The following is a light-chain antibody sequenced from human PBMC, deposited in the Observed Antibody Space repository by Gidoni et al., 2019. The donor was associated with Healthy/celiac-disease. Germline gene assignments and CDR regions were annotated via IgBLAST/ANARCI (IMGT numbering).Light chain of an antibody. J-gene: IGLJ2*01. CDR2: QHS. CDR1: KLGDKY. Sequence: SYELTQPPSVSVSPGQTASIPCSGDKLGDKYACWYQEKPGQSPVLVIYQHSKRPSGIPERFSGSNSGNTATLTITGTQAMDEAVYYCHAWDSSTALFGGGTNLTVL. CDR3: HAWDSSTAL. V-gene: IGLV3-1*01.